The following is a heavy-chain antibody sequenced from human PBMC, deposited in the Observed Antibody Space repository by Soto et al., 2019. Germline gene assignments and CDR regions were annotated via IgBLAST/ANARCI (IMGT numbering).Heavy chain of an antibody. CDR3: ARQAAAGKYYYVMDV. Sequence: GESLKISCKGSGYSFTTYWIGWVRQMPGKGLEGMVIIYPGDSDTRYSPSFQGQVTISADKSINTTYLQWSSLKASDTAIYYCARQAAAGKYYYVMDVWGQGTTVTVSS. V-gene: IGHV5-51*01. D-gene: IGHD6-13*01. CDR1: GYSFTTYW. CDR2: IYPGDSDT. J-gene: IGHJ6*02.